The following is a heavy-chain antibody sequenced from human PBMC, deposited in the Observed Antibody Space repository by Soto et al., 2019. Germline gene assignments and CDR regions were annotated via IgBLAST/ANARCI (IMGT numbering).Heavy chain of an antibody. J-gene: IGHJ5*02. D-gene: IGHD2-2*01. V-gene: IGHV4-30-2*01. CDR2: SYHSGST. CDR3: ARVPDR. Sequence: QLQLQESGSGLVKPSQTLSLTCAVSGGSISSGGYSWSWIRQPPGKGLEWIGYSYHSGSTYYNPALKGRVNISVDRSKIQFALKMSSVTAAVTAVYYSARVPDRWGQGTLVTVSS. CDR1: GGSISSGGYS.